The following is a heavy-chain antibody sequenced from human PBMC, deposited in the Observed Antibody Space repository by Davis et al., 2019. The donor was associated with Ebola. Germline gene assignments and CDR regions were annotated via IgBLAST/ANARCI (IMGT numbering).Heavy chain of an antibody. Sequence: GGSLRLSCVASGFTFSSYDMHWVRQATGKGLEWVSAIGTAGDTYYPGSVKGRFTISRENAKNSLYLQMNSLRSGDTAVYYCARGADFWRGYSAADAFDIWGQGTMVTVSS. CDR3: ARGADFWRGYSAADAFDI. V-gene: IGHV3-13*01. CDR1: GFTFSSYD. J-gene: IGHJ3*02. D-gene: IGHD3-3*01. CDR2: IGTAGDT.